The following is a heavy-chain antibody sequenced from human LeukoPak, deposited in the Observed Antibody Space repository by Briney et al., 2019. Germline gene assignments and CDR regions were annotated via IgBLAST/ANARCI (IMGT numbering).Heavy chain of an antibody. CDR1: GFSFSSYA. J-gene: IGHJ3*02. Sequence: GGSLRLSCAASGFSFSSYAMHWVRQAPGKGLEWVAFISYDGSDKYYADSVKGRFTISRDNSKYTLYLQMNSLRAEDTAVYYCTQETDAFDIWGQETMVTVSS. V-gene: IGHV3-30*18. CDR2: ISYDGSDK. CDR3: TQETDAFDI.